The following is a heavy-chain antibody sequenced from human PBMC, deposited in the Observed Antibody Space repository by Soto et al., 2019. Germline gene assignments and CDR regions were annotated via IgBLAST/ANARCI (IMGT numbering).Heavy chain of an antibody. V-gene: IGHV4-30-2*01. J-gene: IGHJ5*02. Sequence: SETLSLTCTVSGGSINSGGYSWTWIRQPPGKGLEWIGFIYHTGTTYYNPSLKSRVTISVDRSKNQFSLKLNSVTAADTAVYYCARGGKYLDSSGSSRFDPWGQGALVTVSS. CDR2: IYHTGTT. D-gene: IGHD3-22*01. CDR1: GGSINSGGYS. CDR3: ARGGKYLDSSGSSRFDP.